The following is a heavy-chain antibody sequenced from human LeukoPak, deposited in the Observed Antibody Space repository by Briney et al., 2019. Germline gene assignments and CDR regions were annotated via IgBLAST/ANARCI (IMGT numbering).Heavy chain of an antibody. V-gene: IGHV3-30*18. CDR1: EFTFSSYD. Sequence: PGGSLRLSCAASEFTFSSYDIHWVRQAPGKGLEWVAFISYDGSNKYYADSVKGRFTISRDNSKNTLYLQMNSQTTGDTAVYYCAKDHSFDCWGQGTLVTVSS. CDR2: ISYDGSNK. CDR3: AKDHSFDC. J-gene: IGHJ4*02. D-gene: IGHD4-11*01.